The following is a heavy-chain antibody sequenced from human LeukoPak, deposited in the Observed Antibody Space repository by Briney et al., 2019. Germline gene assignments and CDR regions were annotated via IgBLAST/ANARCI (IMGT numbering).Heavy chain of an antibody. CDR1: GYIFNNYW. J-gene: IGHJ2*01. CDR2: IYPSDSDT. CDR3: GRLGAIVVVPDAMPDWYCDL. Sequence: LGESLKISCKGSGYIFNNYWIGWVRQMPGKGLEWMGSIYPSDSDTIYSPFFQGQIALAVDKSISTAYLQSRSLKASAAAMYYRGRLGAIVVVPDAMPDWYCDLWGRGTLVSVSS. V-gene: IGHV5-51*01. D-gene: IGHD2-2*01.